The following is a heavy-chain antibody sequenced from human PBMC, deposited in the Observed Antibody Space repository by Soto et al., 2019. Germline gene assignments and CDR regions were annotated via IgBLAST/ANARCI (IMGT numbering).Heavy chain of an antibody. D-gene: IGHD1-7*01. CDR1: GGTFSSYA. V-gene: IGHV1-69*13. J-gene: IGHJ6*02. CDR3: ARARLELRFAPYYYYYGMDV. CDR2: IIPIFGTA. Sequence: SVKVSCKASGGTFSSYAISWVRQAPGQGLEWMGGIIPIFGTANYAQKFQGRVTITADESTSTAYMELSSLRSEDTAVYYCARARLELRFAPYYYYYGMDVWGQGSTVTVSS.